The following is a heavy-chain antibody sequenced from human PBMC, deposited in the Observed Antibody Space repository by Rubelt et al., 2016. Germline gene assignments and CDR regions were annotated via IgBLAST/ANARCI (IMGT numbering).Heavy chain of an antibody. CDR3: ARGFVDKGGVDY. Sequence: QVQLVQSGAEVKMPGASVRVSCKASGYTFTSNAIHWVRQAPGQRLEWMGWINAGKGDTRYSQEFRDRGTIPRDTSPRTVYMELSSLRSEGTAVYYCARGFVDKGGVDYWGQGTLLTVPS. D-gene: IGHD3-16*02. V-gene: IGHV1-3*01. J-gene: IGHJ4*02. CDR2: INAGKGDT. CDR1: GYTFTSNA.